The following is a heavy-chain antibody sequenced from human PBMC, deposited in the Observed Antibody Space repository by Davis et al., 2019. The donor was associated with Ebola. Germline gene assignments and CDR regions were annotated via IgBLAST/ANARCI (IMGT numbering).Heavy chain of an antibody. Sequence: SLKISCAASGFTFDDYAMHWVRQAPGKGLEWVSGISWNSGSIGYADSVKGRFTISRDNSKNTLYLQMNSLRAEDTAVYYCARESWGYGDYSWDYWGRGTLVTVSS. CDR1: GFTFDDYA. CDR2: ISWNSGSI. V-gene: IGHV3-9*01. D-gene: IGHD4-17*01. CDR3: ARESWGYGDYSWDY. J-gene: IGHJ4*02.